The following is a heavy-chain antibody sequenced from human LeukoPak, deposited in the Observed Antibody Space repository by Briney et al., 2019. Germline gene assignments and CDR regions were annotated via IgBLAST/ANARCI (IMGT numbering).Heavy chain of an antibody. D-gene: IGHD6-19*01. CDR1: GFTFSSYG. Sequence: GESLKISCAASGFTFSSYGMHWVRPAPGKGLEWVAVIWYDGSNKYYADSVKGRFTISRDNSKNTLYLQMNSLRAEDTAVYYCARDHGIQWLVPYFQHWGQGTLVTVSS. CDR2: IWYDGSNK. V-gene: IGHV3-33*01. J-gene: IGHJ1*01. CDR3: ARDHGIQWLVPYFQH.